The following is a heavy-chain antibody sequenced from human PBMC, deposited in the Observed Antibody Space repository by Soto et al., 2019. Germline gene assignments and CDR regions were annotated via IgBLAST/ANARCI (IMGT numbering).Heavy chain of an antibody. V-gene: IGHV1-18*01. Sequence: QVQLVQSGAEVKKPGASVKVSRKASGYTFTSYDFSWVRQAPGQGLEWMGWISAYNGNTNYAQKFQGRVTMTTDTSTNTAYMELRSLRSDDTAVYYCARDSGDYSPSDYWGQGTLVTVSS. CDR3: ARDSGDYSPSDY. D-gene: IGHD4-4*01. J-gene: IGHJ4*02. CDR2: ISAYNGNT. CDR1: GYTFTSYD.